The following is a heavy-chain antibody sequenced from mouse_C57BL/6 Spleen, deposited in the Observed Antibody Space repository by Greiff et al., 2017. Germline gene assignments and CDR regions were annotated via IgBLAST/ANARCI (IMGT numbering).Heavy chain of an antibody. D-gene: IGHD2-4*01. CDR2: IDPSDSYT. CDR1: GYTFTSYW. J-gene: IGHJ4*01. Sequence: QVQLQQPGAELVMPGASVKLSCKASGYTFTSYWMHWVKQRPGQGLEWIGEIDPSDSYTNYNQKFKGKSTLTVDKSSSTAYMQLSSLTSEDSAVYDCARGYDYDEWDYYAMDYWGQGTSVTVSS. V-gene: IGHV1-69*01. CDR3: ARGYDYDEWDYYAMDY.